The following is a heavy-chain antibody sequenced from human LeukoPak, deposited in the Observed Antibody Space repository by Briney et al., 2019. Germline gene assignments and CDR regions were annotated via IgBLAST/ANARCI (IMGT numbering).Heavy chain of an antibody. CDR2: IYYSGST. Sequence: PSETLSLTCTVSGGSVSSGSYYWSWIRQPPGKGLEWIGHIYYSGSTNYNPSLKSRVTISVDTSKNQFSLKLSSVTAADTAVYYCAGGPHIVVVTATLYYYYGMDVWGQGTTVTVSS. V-gene: IGHV4-61*01. D-gene: IGHD2-21*02. CDR3: AGGPHIVVVTATLYYYYGMDV. CDR1: GGSVSSGSYY. J-gene: IGHJ6*02.